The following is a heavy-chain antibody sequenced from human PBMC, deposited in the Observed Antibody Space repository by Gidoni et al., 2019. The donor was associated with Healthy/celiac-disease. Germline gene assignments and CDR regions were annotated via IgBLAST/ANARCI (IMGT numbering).Heavy chain of an antibody. CDR3: AKDKIPSYSSGWKNAFDI. CDR1: GFTFSSYA. V-gene: IGHV3-23*01. CDR2: ISGSGGST. D-gene: IGHD6-19*01. Sequence: EVQLLESGGGLVQPGGSLRLSCAASGFTFSSYAMSWVRQAPGKGLEWVSAISGSGGSTYYADSVKGRFTISRDNSKNTLYLQMNSLRAEDTAVYYCAKDKIPSYSSGWKNAFDIWGQGTMVTVSS. J-gene: IGHJ3*02.